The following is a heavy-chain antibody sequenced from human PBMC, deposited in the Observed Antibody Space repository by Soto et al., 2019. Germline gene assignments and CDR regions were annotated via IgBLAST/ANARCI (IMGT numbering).Heavy chain of an antibody. D-gene: IGHD2-2*01. CDR1: GFTFSSYS. CDR3: ASGGEGYCSSTSCYAVDY. J-gene: IGHJ4*02. CDR2: ISSSSSYI. V-gene: IGHV3-21*01. Sequence: GGSLRLSCAASGFTFSSYSMNWVRQAPGKGLEWVSSISSSSSYIYYADSVKGRFTISRDNAKNSLYLQMNSLRAEDTAVYYCASGGEGYCSSTSCYAVDYWGQGTLVTVSS.